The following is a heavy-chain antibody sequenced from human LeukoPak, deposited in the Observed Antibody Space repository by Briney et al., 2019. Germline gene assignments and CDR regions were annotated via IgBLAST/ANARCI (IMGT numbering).Heavy chain of an antibody. J-gene: IGHJ4*02. CDR2: IIPIFGTA. D-gene: IGHD3-22*01. V-gene: IGHV1-69*05. Sequence: SVKVSCKASGGTFSSYAISWVRQAPGQGLEWMGGIIPIFGTANYAQKLQGRVTMTTDTSTSTAYMELRSLRSDDTAVYYCARDGGGVYDSSGYYYFDYWGQGTLVTVSS. CDR3: ARDGGGVYDSSGYYYFDY. CDR1: GGTFSSYA.